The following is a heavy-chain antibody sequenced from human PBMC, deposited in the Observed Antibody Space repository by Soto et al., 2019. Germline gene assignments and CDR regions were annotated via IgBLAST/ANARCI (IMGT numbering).Heavy chain of an antibody. Sequence: GGSLRLSCAVSGFPLGSYGMAWVRRAPGKGLEWISTIRSSGDRTYYGDSVKGRFTISRDTSKNTLYLEMNSLRAEDTAIYYCAKEDIILTATFDYWGQGTQVTVSS. D-gene: IGHD3-9*01. J-gene: IGHJ4*02. CDR1: GFPLGSYG. CDR3: AKEDIILTATFDY. V-gene: IGHV3-23*01. CDR2: IRSSGDRT.